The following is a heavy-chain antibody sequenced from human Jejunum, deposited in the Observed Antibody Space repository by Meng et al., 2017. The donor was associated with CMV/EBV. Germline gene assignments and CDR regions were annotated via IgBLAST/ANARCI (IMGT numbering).Heavy chain of an antibody. J-gene: IGHJ5*02. V-gene: IGHV4-31*03. CDR2: IHDSGST. D-gene: IGHD3-10*01. Sequence: QGQLQDSGPGLVKPSQTLSLTCTVSGGSISSGGYYWSWIRQHPGKGLEWIGYIHDSGSTYYNPSLKSRVTISADTSKNQFSLKLSSVTAADTAVYYCARASYGSGSPLGESWFDPWGQGTLVTVSS. CDR3: ARASYGSGSPLGESWFDP. CDR1: GGSISSGGYY.